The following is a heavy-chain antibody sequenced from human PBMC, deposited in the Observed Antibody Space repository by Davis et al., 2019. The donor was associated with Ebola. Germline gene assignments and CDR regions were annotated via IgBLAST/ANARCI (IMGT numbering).Heavy chain of an antibody. CDR3: ARGFDYNDRSGYCGMDV. CDR1: GFTFSDYY. Sequence: GESLKTSCAASGFTFSDYYISWIRQAPGKGLEWVSYIDNSGYTEYAESVKGRFTSSRDNAQNSVYLQMNRLRAEDTAVYYCARGFDYNDRSGYCGMDVWGQGTTVTVSS. CDR2: IDNSGYT. D-gene: IGHD3-22*01. J-gene: IGHJ6*02. V-gene: IGHV3-11*06.